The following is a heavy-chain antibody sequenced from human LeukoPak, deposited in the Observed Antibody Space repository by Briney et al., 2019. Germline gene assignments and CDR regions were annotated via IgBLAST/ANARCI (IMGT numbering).Heavy chain of an antibody. D-gene: IGHD4-11*01. CDR1: GFTFHNHG. CDR3: GKDSRPSVTTFRSRWTDY. CDR2: ISGSSMST. V-gene: IGHV3-23*01. Sequence: GGSLRLSCEASGFTFHNHGMSWVRQAPGKGLEWISVISGSSMSTYYADSVKGRFTVSRDNSKDTVYQQMSSLRVEDSAIYYCGKDSRPSVTTFRSRWTDYWGQGILVTVSS. J-gene: IGHJ4*02.